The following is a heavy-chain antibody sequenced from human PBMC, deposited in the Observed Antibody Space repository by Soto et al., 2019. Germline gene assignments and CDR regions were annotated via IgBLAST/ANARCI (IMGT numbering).Heavy chain of an antibody. Sequence: QVQLVQSGAEVMKPGASVKVSCKASGFTSTRYSVHWVRQAPGQGPEWMGRINPNNGGTNYAQEFQGRVTMTRDTSPTTVYMDLSSLRSEDTAVYYCASGVYADFDVWGQGTTVTVS. J-gene: IGHJ6*02. D-gene: IGHD3-16*01. V-gene: IGHV1-46*01. CDR1: GFTSTRYS. CDR3: ASGVYADFDV. CDR2: INPNNGGT.